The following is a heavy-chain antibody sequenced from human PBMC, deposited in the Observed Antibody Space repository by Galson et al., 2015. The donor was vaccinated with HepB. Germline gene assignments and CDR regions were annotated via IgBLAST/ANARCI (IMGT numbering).Heavy chain of an antibody. Sequence: LRLSCAASQFTFSSYAMSWVRQAPGKGLEWVSVISSSGAVIYYADSVRGRFTISRDNSKSTLYLQMNSLRAEDTALYYCAKAAGYYSYYGLDVWGQGTTVTVSS. CDR3: AKAAGYYSYYGLDV. V-gene: IGHV3-23*01. CDR2: ISSSGAVI. J-gene: IGHJ6*02. CDR1: QFTFSSYA. D-gene: IGHD6-13*01.